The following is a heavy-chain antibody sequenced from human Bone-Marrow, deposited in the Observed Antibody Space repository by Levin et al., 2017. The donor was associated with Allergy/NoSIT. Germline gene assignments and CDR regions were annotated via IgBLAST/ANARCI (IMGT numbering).Heavy chain of an antibody. CDR3: ARGFDC. CDR1: GYTFTDYG. J-gene: IGHJ4*02. Sequence: EASVKVSCKASGYTFTDYGISWVRQAPGQGLEWMGWINVNSGNTNQVQKFQGRVTLTTDTSTNTAYMELRSLRSDDTAIYYCARGFDCWGQGTLVTVSS. V-gene: IGHV1-18*01. CDR2: INVNSGNT.